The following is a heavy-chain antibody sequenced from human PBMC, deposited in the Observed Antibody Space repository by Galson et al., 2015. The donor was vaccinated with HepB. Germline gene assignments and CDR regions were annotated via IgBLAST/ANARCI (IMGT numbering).Heavy chain of an antibody. Sequence: LRLSCAASGFTFSSYSMNWVRQAPGKGLEWVSYISSSSSTTYYADSVKGRFTISRDNAKNSLYLQMNSLRAEDTAVYYCARRGYYPLAFDYWGQGTLVTVSS. D-gene: IGHD3-22*01. CDR2: ISSSSSTT. V-gene: IGHV3-48*01. J-gene: IGHJ4*02. CDR3: ARRGYYPLAFDY. CDR1: GFTFSSYS.